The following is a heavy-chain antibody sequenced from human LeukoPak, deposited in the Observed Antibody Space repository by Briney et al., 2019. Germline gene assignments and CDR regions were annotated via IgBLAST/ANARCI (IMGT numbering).Heavy chain of an antibody. CDR2: IYHSGST. CDR3: ARVTYDNWFDP. V-gene: IGHV4-4*02. CDR1: GGSISSSNW. Sequence: SETLSLTCAVSGGSISSSNWWSWVRQPPGKGLEWIGEIYHSGSTNYNPSLKSRLTISEDKSKNQSSLKLSSVTAADTAVYYCARVTYDNWFDPWGQGTLVTVSS. J-gene: IGHJ5*02.